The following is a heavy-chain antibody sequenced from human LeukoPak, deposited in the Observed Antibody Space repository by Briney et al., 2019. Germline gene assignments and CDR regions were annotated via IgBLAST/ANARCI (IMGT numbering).Heavy chain of an antibody. CDR2: IYYSGST. V-gene: IGHV4-61*08. CDR3: ARLAGTAFYHYYYYYMDV. Sequence: ESGPALVKPTQTLTLTCTVSGLSLSTSGMRVSWIRQPPGKGLEWIGYIYYSGSTNYNPSLKSRVTISVDTSKNQFSLKLSSVTAADTAVYYCARLAGTAFYHYYYYYMDVWGKGTTVTVSS. CDR1: GLSLSTSGMR. J-gene: IGHJ6*03. D-gene: IGHD1-7*01.